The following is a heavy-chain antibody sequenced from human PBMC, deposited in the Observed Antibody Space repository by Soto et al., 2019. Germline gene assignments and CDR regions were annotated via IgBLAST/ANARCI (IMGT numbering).Heavy chain of an antibody. CDR1: GGSISSGGYY. V-gene: IGHV4-31*03. CDR3: ARGIRFLEWLDY. D-gene: IGHD3-3*01. CDR2: IYYSGST. Sequence: PSETLSLTCTVSGGSISSGGYYWSWIRQHPGKGLEWIGYIYYSGSTYYNPSLKSRVTISVDTSKNQFSLKLSSVTAADTAVYYCARGIRFLEWLDYWGQGTLVTVSS. J-gene: IGHJ4*02.